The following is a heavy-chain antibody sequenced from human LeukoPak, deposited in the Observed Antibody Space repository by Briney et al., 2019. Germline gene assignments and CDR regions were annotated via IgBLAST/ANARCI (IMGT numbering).Heavy chain of an antibody. CDR3: ARLSGSRRDFDY. Sequence: GGSLRLSCAASGFTFSSNWKSWVRQAPGKGLEWVANIKHDGSERYCVDSVKGRFTISRDNAKNSLYLQMNSLRVEDTAVYYCARLSGSRRDFDYWGQGTLVTVSS. D-gene: IGHD1-26*01. V-gene: IGHV3-7*03. J-gene: IGHJ4*02. CDR1: GFTFSSNW. CDR2: IKHDGSER.